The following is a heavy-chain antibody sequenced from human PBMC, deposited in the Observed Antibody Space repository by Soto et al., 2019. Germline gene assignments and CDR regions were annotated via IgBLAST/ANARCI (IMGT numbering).Heavy chain of an antibody. CDR3: ASLSYCSGGSCYFRRGYGMDV. V-gene: IGHV3-48*02. CDR1: GFTFSSYS. Sequence: GGSLRLSCAASGFTFSSYSMNWVRQAPGKGLEWVSYISSSSSTIYYADSVKGRFTISRDNAKNSLYLQMNSLRDEDTAVYYCASLSYCSGGSCYFRRGYGMDVWGQGTTVTVSS. J-gene: IGHJ6*02. CDR2: ISSSSSTI. D-gene: IGHD2-15*01.